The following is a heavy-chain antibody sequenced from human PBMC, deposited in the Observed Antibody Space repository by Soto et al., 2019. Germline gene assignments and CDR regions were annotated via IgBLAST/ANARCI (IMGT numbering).Heavy chain of an antibody. J-gene: IGHJ4*02. CDR1: GYTFTSYD. CDR2: MHPNSGNT. Sequence: QVQLVQSGAEVKKPGASVKVSCKASGYTFTSYDINWVRQATGQGLEWMGWMHPNSGNTGYAQKFQGRVTMTRNTSISTGYMELISLASEESAVYYCGRGLSYGQDWGQGTLVTVSS. V-gene: IGHV1-8*01. CDR3: GRGLSYGQD. D-gene: IGHD1-26*01.